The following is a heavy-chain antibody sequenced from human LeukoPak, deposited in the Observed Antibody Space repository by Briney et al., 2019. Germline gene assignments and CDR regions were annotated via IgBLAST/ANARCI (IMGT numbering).Heavy chain of an antibody. CDR2: INPSGGST. V-gene: IGHV1-46*01. J-gene: IGHJ3*02. CDR1: GGTFSSYA. Sequence: ASVKVSCKASGGTFSSYAISWVRQAPGQGLEWMGIINPSGGSTSYAQKFQGRVTMTRDTSTSTVYMELSSLRSEDTAVYYCARSGPAEAFDIWGQGTMVTVSS. CDR3: ARSGPAEAFDI.